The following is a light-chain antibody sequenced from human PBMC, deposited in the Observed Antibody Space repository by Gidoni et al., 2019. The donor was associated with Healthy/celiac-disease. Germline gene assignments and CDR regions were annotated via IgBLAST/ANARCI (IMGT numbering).Light chain of an antibody. CDR1: QSVSSSY. J-gene: IGKJ4*01. V-gene: IGKV3-20*01. CDR2: GAS. CDR3: QQYGSSPPLT. Sequence: EIVLTPSPGTLSLSPGERATLSCRASQSVSSSYLAWYQQKPGQAPRILIYGASSRATGIPDRCSGSGSGTDFTLTISRLEPEDFAVYYCQQYGSSPPLTFGGGTKVEIK.